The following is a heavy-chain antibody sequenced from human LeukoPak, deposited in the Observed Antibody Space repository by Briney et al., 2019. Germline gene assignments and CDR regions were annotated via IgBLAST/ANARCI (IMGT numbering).Heavy chain of an antibody. CDR3: VRGNFGPAQWFDP. CDR1: GFTFDDYA. V-gene: IGHV3-9*01. D-gene: IGHD3/OR15-3a*01. Sequence: GGSLRLSCAASGFTFDDYAMHWVRQVPGKGLEWVSGISWNSGSTGYAGSVKGRFTMSRDNTKNSLYLHMNSLTPDDTALYYCVRGNFGPAQWFDPWGQGTLVTVSS. J-gene: IGHJ5*02. CDR2: ISWNSGST.